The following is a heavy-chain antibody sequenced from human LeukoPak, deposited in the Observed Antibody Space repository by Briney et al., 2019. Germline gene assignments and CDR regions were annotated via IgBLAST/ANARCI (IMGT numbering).Heavy chain of an antibody. CDR3: ARGPSEYYYDSSGYYYGMDV. CDR1: GGTFSSYA. Sequence: SVKVSCKASGGTFSSYAISWVRQAPGQGLEWMGRIIPILSIANYAQKFQGRVTITADKSTSTAYMELSSLRSEDTAVYYCARGPSEYYYDSSGYYYGMDVWGQGTTVTVSS. V-gene: IGHV1-69*04. J-gene: IGHJ6*02. CDR2: IIPILSIA. D-gene: IGHD3-22*01.